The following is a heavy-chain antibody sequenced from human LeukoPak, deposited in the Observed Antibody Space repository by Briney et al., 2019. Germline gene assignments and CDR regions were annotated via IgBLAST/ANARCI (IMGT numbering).Heavy chain of an antibody. CDR1: GYTFTGYY. V-gene: IGHV1-2*02. D-gene: IGHD3-10*02. J-gene: IGHJ6*04. CDR3: AELGITMIGGV. CDR2: INPNSGGT. Sequence: GASVKVSCKASGYTFTGYYIHWVRQAPGQGLEWMGWINPNSGGTKYAEKFQDRVTMTRDTSISTAYMELSSLRSDDTAVYYCAELGITMIGGVWGKGTTVTISS.